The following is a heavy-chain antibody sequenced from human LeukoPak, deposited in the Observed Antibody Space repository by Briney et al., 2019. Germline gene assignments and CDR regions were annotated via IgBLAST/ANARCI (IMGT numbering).Heavy chain of an antibody. V-gene: IGHV3-74*01. J-gene: IGHJ4*02. CDR2: VNSDGSAT. CDR1: GFTFDDYA. CDR3: ANEDY. Sequence: GGSLRLSCAASGFTFDDYAMHWVRQAPGKGLVWVSRVNSDGSATSYADSVKGRFTISRDNAKNTLYLQMNSLRAEDTAVYYCANEDYWGQGTLVTVSS. D-gene: IGHD1-1*01.